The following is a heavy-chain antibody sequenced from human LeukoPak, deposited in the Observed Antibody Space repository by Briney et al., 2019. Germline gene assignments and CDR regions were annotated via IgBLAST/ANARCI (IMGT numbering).Heavy chain of an antibody. CDR2: IYYSGST. CDR1: GGSISSGDYY. CDR3: ARGDDSSGYYSGAFDI. D-gene: IGHD3-22*01. V-gene: IGHV4-30-4*08. J-gene: IGHJ3*02. Sequence: SETLSLTCTVSGGSISSGDYYWSWIRQPPGKGLEWIGYIYYSGSTYYNPSLKSRVTISVDTSKNQFSLKLSSVTAADTAVYYCARGDDSSGYYSGAFDIWGQGTMVTVSS.